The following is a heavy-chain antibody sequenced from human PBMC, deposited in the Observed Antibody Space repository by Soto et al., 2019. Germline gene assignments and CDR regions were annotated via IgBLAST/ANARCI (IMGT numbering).Heavy chain of an antibody. V-gene: IGHV3-23*01. D-gene: IGHD6-13*01. CDR1: GFTFSSYA. J-gene: IGHJ4*02. CDR3: AKDYSYSSKTTNFDY. CDR2: ISGSGGST. Sequence: EVQLLESGGGLVQPGGSLRLSCAASGFTFSSYAMSWFRQAPGKGLEWVSAISGSGGSTYYADSVKGRFTISRDNSKNTLYLQMNSLRAEDTAVYYCAKDYSYSSKTTNFDYWGQGTLVTVSS.